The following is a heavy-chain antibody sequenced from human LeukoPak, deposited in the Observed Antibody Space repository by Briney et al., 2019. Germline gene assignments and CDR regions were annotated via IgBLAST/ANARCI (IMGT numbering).Heavy chain of an antibody. J-gene: IGHJ6*02. Sequence: GSSVKVSCKASGGTFSSYAISWERQAPGQGLEWMGGIIPIFGTANYAQKFQGRVTITADESTSTAYMELSSLRSEDTAVYYCAKGPNCSSTSCYVGYYYYGMDVWGQGTTVTVSS. CDR1: GGTFSSYA. V-gene: IGHV1-69*01. CDR3: AKGPNCSSTSCYVGYYYYGMDV. CDR2: IIPIFGTA. D-gene: IGHD2-2*01.